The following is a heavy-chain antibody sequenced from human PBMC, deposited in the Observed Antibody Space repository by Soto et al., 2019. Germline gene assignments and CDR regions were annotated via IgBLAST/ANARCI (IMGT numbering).Heavy chain of an antibody. J-gene: IGHJ6*02. V-gene: IGHV1-18*01. Sequence: GASVKVSCKASGYTDITYGFNWVRQAPGQGLEWMGWISPYNGKTKFAQKVQGRVTLTTDTSTSTAYMELSSLRSEDTAVYYCASTPWGVVVPAAPAPNYYYYGMDVWGQGTTVTVSS. CDR1: GYTDITYG. D-gene: IGHD2-2*01. CDR3: ASTPWGVVVPAAPAPNYYYYGMDV. CDR2: ISPYNGKT.